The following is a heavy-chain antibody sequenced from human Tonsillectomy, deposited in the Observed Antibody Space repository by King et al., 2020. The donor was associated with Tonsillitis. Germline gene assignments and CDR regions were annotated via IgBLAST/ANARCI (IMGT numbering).Heavy chain of an antibody. CDR1: GFSLSTSGVG. D-gene: IGHD1-1*01. CDR2: IYWDDDK. J-gene: IGHJ3*01. Sequence: ITLKESGPTLVKPTQTLTLTCTFSGFSLSTSGVGVGWIRQPPGKALEWLTFIYWDDDKRYIPSLQSRVTITKDTSNNQVFLILTNMDLLDTATYYCAHASQATGTTAFDFWGQGTVVTVSS. V-gene: IGHV2-5*02. CDR3: AHASQATGTTAFDF.